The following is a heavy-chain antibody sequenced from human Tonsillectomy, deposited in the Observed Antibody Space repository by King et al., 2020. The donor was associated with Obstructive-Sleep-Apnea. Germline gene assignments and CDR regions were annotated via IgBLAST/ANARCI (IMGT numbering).Heavy chain of an antibody. CDR2: TSPRDVST. V-gene: IGHV3-23*04. Sequence: VQLVESGGGLVQPGGSLRLSCVASGFTFSTYGLTWVRQAPGKRLEWVSSMSTSPRDVSTFYADFVKGRFTISSDSSKTTLFLEMKSLRDDDTAVYFCANGGLGSRGLDVRGQGTTVTVSS. J-gene: IGHJ6*02. CDR3: ANGGLGSRGLDV. CDR1: GFTFSTYG. D-gene: IGHD7-27*01.